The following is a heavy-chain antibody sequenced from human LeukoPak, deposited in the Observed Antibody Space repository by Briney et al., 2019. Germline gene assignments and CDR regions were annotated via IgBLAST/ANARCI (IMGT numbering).Heavy chain of an antibody. J-gene: IGHJ2*01. D-gene: IGHD7-27*01. CDR1: GYTLTELS. V-gene: IGHV1-24*01. CDR2: LDPEDGET. Sequence: ASVKVSCKVSGYTLTELSMHWVRQAPGKGLEWMGGLDPEDGETIYAQKFQGRVTMTEDTSTDTAYMELSSLRSEDTAVYYCATSPKLGIGEFRNFDLWGRGTLVTVSS. CDR3: ATSPKLGIGEFRNFDL.